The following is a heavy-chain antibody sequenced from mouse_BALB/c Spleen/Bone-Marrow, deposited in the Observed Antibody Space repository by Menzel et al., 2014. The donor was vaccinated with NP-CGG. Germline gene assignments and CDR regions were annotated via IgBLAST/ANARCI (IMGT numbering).Heavy chain of an antibody. J-gene: IGHJ4*01. CDR3: ARDAAMDY. Sequence: EVKLMESGGGLVQPGGSLRLSCATSGFTFTDYYMSWVRQPPGKALEGLGFIRNKANGYTTEYSASVKGRFTISRDNSQSILYLQMNTLRAEDSATYYCARDAAMDYWGQGTSVTVSS. V-gene: IGHV7-3*02. CDR1: GFTFTDYY. CDR2: IRNKANGYTT.